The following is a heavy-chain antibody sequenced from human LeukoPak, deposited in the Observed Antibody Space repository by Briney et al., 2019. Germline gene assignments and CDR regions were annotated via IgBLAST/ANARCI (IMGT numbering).Heavy chain of an antibody. CDR1: GFAFSSYW. D-gene: IGHD5-12*01. J-gene: IGHJ4*02. CDR2: IKSDGTTT. V-gene: IGHV3-74*01. CDR3: ARDRGYTQDY. Sequence: GGSLRLSCAASGFAFSSYWMHWVRQAPGKGLVWVSYIKSDGTTTNYADSVQGRFTISRDNARNTLYLQMNSLRAEDTAVYYCARDRGYTQDYWGQGTLSPSPQ.